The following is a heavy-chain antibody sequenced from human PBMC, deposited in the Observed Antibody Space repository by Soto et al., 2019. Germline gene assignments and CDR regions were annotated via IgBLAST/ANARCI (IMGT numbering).Heavy chain of an antibody. CDR1: GGTFSSYA. J-gene: IGHJ4*02. CDR2: IIPIFGTA. CDR3: AIDFGKYSSGWYGFDY. V-gene: IGHV1-69*13. Sequence: SVQISCSASGGTFSSYAISWVRQAPGQGLEWMGGIIPIFGTANCAQKLQGRVTITADEYTSTADKELSSLRSEDTDVYSCAIDFGKYSSGWYGFDYWGQGTMVTVSS. D-gene: IGHD6-19*01.